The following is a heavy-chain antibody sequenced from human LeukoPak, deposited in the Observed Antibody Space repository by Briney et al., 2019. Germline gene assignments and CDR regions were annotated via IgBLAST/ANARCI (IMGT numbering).Heavy chain of an antibody. CDR3: ARIPYSSGWYYFQH. CDR2: IKQDGSEK. J-gene: IGHJ1*01. D-gene: IGHD6-19*01. CDR1: GFTFSSYW. V-gene: IGHV3-7*01. Sequence: GGSLRLSCAASGFTFSSYWMSWVRQAPGKGLEWVANIKQDGSEKYYVDSVKGRFTISRDNSKNTLYLQMNSLRAEDTAVYYCARIPYSSGWYYFQHWGQGTLVTVSS.